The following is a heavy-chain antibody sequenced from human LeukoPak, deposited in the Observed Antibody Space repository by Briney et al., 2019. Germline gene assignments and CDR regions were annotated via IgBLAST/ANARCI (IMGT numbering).Heavy chain of an antibody. V-gene: IGHV4-59*08. CDR3: ARGRSFYYGSGSSYHWFDP. D-gene: IGHD3-10*01. J-gene: IGHJ5*02. CDR2: IYYSGST. Sequence: SETLSLTCTVSGASISNYYWTWIRQPPGKGLEWIGYIYYSGSTNYNPSLKSRVTISVDTSKNQFSLKLSSVTAADTAVYYCARGRSFYYGSGSSYHWFDPWGQGTLVTVSS. CDR1: GASISNYY.